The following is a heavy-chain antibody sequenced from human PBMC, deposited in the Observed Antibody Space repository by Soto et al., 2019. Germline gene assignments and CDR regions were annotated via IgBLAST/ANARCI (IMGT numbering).Heavy chain of an antibody. V-gene: IGHV3-33*01. CDR3: AGDRRTFILAAARKGTHEDYFDY. D-gene: IGHD6-13*01. CDR2: IWYDGSNK. Sequence: QVQLVESGGGVVQPGRSLRLSCAASGFTFSSYGMHWVRQAPGKGLEWVAVIWYDGSNKYYADSVKGRFTISRDNSKNTLYLEMKTLRAEDTAVYYFAGDRRTFILAAARKGTHEDYFDYWGQGTLVTVSS. CDR1: GFTFSSYG. J-gene: IGHJ4*02.